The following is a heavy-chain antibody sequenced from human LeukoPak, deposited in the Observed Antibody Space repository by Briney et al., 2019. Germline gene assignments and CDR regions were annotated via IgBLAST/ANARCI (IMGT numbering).Heavy chain of an antibody. D-gene: IGHD6-19*01. V-gene: IGHV1-2*02. J-gene: IGHJ5*02. CDR3: ARGIAVAGPNWFDP. Sequence: ASVKVSCKASGYTFTSYYMHWVRQAPGQGLEWMGWINPNSGGTNYAQKFQGRVAMTRDTSISTAYMELSRLRSDDTAVYYCARGIAVAGPNWFDPWGQGTLVTVSS. CDR1: GYTFTSYY. CDR2: INPNSGGT.